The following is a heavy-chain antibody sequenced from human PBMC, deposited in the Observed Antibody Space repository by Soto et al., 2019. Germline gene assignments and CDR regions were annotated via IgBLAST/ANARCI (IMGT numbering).Heavy chain of an antibody. D-gene: IGHD3-3*02. J-gene: IGHJ5*02. Sequence: QVQLQESGPGLVKPSQTLSLTCTVSGGSISSGDYYWSWIRQPPGKGLEWIGYIYYSGSTYYNPSLKSRVTISANTSKHQFSLKLSSVTAADTAVYYCARKRSIFGVVITGWFDPWGQGTLVTVSS. CDR2: IYYSGST. CDR1: GGSISSGDYY. V-gene: IGHV4-30-4*01. CDR3: ARKRSIFGVVITGWFDP.